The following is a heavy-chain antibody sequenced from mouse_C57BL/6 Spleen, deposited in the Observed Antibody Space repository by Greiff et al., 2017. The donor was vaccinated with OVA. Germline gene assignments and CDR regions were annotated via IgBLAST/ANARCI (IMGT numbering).Heavy chain of an antibody. CDR2: IYPGNSDT. CDR1: GYTFTSYW. Sequence: EVHLVESGTVLARPGASVKMSCKTSGYTFTSYWMHWVKQRPGQGLEWIGAIYPGNSDTSYNQKFKGKAKLTAVTSASTAYMELSSLTNEDSAVYYCTRCYYEDYYAMDYWGQGTSVTVSS. CDR3: TRCYYEDYYAMDY. J-gene: IGHJ4*01. V-gene: IGHV1-5*01. D-gene: IGHD1-1*01.